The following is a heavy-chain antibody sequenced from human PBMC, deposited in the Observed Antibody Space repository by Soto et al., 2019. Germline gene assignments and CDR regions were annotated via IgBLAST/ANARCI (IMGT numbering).Heavy chain of an antibody. CDR2: VFPDGST. D-gene: IGHD3-10*01. CDR1: GVSISAGNL. CDR3: ARLLSGNKEWFDP. J-gene: IGHJ5*02. Sequence: QVQLQESGPGLVKPWGTLSLTCAVSGVSISAGNLWSWVRQPPGKGLEWIGEVFPDGSTNYNPSLKSRVTMSVDKSRNHFSLNLTSVTAADTAVYYCARLLSGNKEWFDPWGQGTLVTVSS. V-gene: IGHV4-4*02.